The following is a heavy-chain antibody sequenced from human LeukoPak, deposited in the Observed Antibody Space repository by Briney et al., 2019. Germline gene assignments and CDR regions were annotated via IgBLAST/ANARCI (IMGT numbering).Heavy chain of an antibody. D-gene: IGHD6-13*01. CDR1: GFTFSSYW. J-gene: IGHJ4*02. V-gene: IGHV3-7*01. CDR2: IKQDGSEK. Sequence: GGSLRLSCAVSGFTFSSYWMSWVRQAPGKGLEWVANIKQDGSEKYYVDSVKGRFTISRDNAKNSLYLQMNSLRAEDTAVYYCARDLGPAVGDYFDYWGQGTLVTVSS. CDR3: ARDLGPAVGDYFDY.